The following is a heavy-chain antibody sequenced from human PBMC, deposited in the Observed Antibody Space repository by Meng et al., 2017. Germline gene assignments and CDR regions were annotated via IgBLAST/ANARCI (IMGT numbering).Heavy chain of an antibody. CDR3: ARDRDIVVVVASWFDP. Sequence: GSLRLSCAVSGYSISSGYYWGWIRQPPGKGLVWIGSNYHSGSTYYNPSLKSRVTISVDTSKNQFSLKLSSVTAADTAVYYCARDRDIVVVVASWFDPWGQGTLVTVSS. V-gene: IGHV4-38-2*02. D-gene: IGHD2-15*01. J-gene: IGHJ5*02. CDR2: NYHSGST. CDR1: GYSISSGYY.